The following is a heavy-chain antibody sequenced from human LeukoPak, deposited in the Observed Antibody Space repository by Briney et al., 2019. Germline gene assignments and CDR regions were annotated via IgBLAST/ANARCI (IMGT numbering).Heavy chain of an antibody. J-gene: IGHJ4*02. V-gene: IGHV4-34*01. D-gene: IGHD3-10*01. CDR2: INHSGST. Sequence: PSETLSLTCAVYGGSFSGYYWSWIRQPPGKGLEWIGEINHSGSTNYNPSLKSRVTISVDTSKNQFSLKLSSVTAADTAVYYCARVRLWFGELLWGFDYWGQGTLVTVSS. CDR3: ARVRLWFGELLWGFDY. CDR1: GGSFSGYY.